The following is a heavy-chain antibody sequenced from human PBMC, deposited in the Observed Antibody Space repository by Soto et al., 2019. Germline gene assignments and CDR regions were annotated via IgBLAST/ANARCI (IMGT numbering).Heavy chain of an antibody. D-gene: IGHD2-2*01. CDR1: GYTFTGYY. V-gene: IGHV1-2*04. CDR3: ARERGYCSSTSCYPGPSYYYGMDV. CDR2: INPNSGGT. J-gene: IGHJ6*02. Sequence: VKVSCKASGYTFTGYYMHWVRQAPGQGLEWMGWINPNSGGTNYAQKFQGWVTMTRDPSISTAYMELSRLRSDDTAVYYCARERGYCSSTSCYPGPSYYYGMDVWGQGTTVTVSS.